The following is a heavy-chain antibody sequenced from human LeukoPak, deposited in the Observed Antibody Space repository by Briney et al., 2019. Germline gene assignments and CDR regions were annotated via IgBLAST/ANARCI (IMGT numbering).Heavy chain of an antibody. CDR3: TRDDLKGAFDI. Sequence: ASVKVSCKGSGYTFTGYYMHWVRQAPGQGPEWMGWIHPNTGDTNYAENFQGRVTMTRDTSITTVYMEMSRLRSDDTAVYYCTRDDLKGAFDIWGQGTMDTVSS. CDR1: GYTFTGYY. J-gene: IGHJ3*02. V-gene: IGHV1-2*02. CDR2: IHPNTGDT.